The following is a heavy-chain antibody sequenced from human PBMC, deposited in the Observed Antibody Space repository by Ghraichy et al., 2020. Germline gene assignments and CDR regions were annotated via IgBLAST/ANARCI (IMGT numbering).Heavy chain of an antibody. J-gene: IGHJ4*02. Sequence: GGSLRLSCAASGFTFSSYWMSWVRQAPGKGLEWVANIKQDGSEKYYVDSVKGRFTISRDNAKNSLYLQMNSLRAEDTAVYYCARDEPRNYWSSGRYFDYWGQGTLVTVSS. CDR1: GFTFSSYW. D-gene: IGHD1-7*01. CDR3: ARDEPRNYWSSGRYFDY. CDR2: IKQDGSEK. V-gene: IGHV3-7*01.